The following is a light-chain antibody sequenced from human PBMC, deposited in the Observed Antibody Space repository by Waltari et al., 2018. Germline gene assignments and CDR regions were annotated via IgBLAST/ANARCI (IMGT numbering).Light chain of an antibody. CDR2: DNG. CDR3: QSYDSSLSGWV. V-gene: IGLV1-40*01. CDR1: SSKLGAGYD. J-gene: IGLJ3*02. Sequence: QPVLTQPPSVSGAPGQRVTISCTGSSSKLGAGYDVHWYQKLPGTAPKLLIYDNGNRPAGVPDQVSGSKSGTSASLAITGLQAEDEADYYCQSYDSSLSGWVFGGGTKLTVL.